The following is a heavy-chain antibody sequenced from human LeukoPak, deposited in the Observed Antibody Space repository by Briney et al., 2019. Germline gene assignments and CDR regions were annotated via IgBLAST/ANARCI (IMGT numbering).Heavy chain of an antibody. CDR1: VYTFTTYA. V-gene: IGHV1-3*03. J-gene: IGHJ6*03. D-gene: IGHD1-1*01. CDR3: ARGKGTNYYYYMDV. Sequence: GASVKGSCKAPVYTFTTYAMHWVRQAPGQRLVWMGGINAGNGNTKYSQEFQGRVTITRDTSASTAYMELSSLRSEDMAVYYCARGKGTNYYYYMDVWGKGATVTVSS. CDR2: INAGNGNT.